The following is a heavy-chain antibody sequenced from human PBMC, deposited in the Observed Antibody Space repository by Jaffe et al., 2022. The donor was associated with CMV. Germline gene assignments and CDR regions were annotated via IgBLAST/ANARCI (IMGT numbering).Heavy chain of an antibody. CDR3: ARIQAGGYYYGSGSYKAIGGFYMDV. J-gene: IGHJ6*03. CDR1: GFSLSTSGMC. CDR2: IDWDDDK. D-gene: IGHD3-10*01. V-gene: IGHV2-70*15. Sequence: QVTLRESGPALVKPTQTLTLTCTFSGFSLSTSGMCVSWIRQPPGKALEWLARIDWDDDKYYSTSLKTRLTISKDTSKNQVVLTMTNMDPVDTATYYCARIQAGGYYYGSGSYKAIGGFYMDVWGKGTTVTVSS.